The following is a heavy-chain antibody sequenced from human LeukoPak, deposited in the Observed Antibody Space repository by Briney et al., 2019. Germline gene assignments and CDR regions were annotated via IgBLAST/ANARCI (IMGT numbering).Heavy chain of an antibody. Sequence: SETLSLTCTVSGGSIRSSSYYWGWIRQPPGKGLEWIGSIYYSGSTYYNPSLKSRVTISVDTSKNQFSLKLSSVTAADTAVYYCARPGGGYDRFFDYWGQGTLVTVSS. D-gene: IGHD5-12*01. CDR2: IYYSGST. CDR1: GGSIRSSSYY. CDR3: ARPGGGYDRFFDY. J-gene: IGHJ4*02. V-gene: IGHV4-39*01.